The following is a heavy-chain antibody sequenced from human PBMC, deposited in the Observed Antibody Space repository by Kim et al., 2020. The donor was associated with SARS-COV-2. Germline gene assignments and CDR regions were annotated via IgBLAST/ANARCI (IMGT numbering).Heavy chain of an antibody. CDR1: GGSISSYY. Sequence: SETLSLTCTVSGGSISSYYWSWIRQPPGKGLEWIGYIYYSGSTNYNPSLKSRVTISVDTSKNQFSLKLSSVTAADTAVYYCARAEPSSTKPYGRFHAFDIWGQGTMVTVSS. J-gene: IGHJ3*02. D-gene: IGHD2-2*01. CDR3: ARAEPSSTKPYGRFHAFDI. CDR2: IYYSGST. V-gene: IGHV4-59*13.